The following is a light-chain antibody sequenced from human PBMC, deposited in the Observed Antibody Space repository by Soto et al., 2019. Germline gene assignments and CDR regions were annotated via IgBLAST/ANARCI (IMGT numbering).Light chain of an antibody. CDR1: QSVSSN. J-gene: IGKJ4*01. CDR3: QQYNNWPLT. V-gene: IGKV3-15*01. CDR2: GAS. Sequence: EIVMTQSPATLSVSPREKTTTSCRASQSVSSNLARYQQKPGQAPRLLIYGASTRATGIPARFSGSGSGTEFTFTISSLQSEDFAVYYCQQYNNWPLTFGGGTKVDIK.